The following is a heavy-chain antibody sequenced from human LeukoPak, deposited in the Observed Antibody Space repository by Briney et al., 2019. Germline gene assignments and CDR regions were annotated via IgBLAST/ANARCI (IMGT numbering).Heavy chain of an antibody. J-gene: IGHJ4*02. V-gene: IGHV1-46*01. Sequence: GASVKVSCKASGYXFTGYYMHWVRQAPGQGLGWMGIINPSGGSTSYAQKFQGRVTMTRDTSTSTVYMELSSLRSEDTAVYYCARDSGMVRGTVDYWGQGILVTVSS. CDR2: INPSGGST. CDR3: ARDSGMVRGTVDY. D-gene: IGHD3-10*01. CDR1: GYXFTGYY.